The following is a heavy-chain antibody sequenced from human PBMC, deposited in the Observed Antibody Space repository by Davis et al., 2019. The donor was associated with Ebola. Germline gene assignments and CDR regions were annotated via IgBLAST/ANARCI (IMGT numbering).Heavy chain of an antibody. J-gene: IGHJ4*02. CDR2: ISYDGSNK. D-gene: IGHD2-15*01. CDR3: ASRSETVFDDCSGGSCPY. CDR1: GFTFSSYA. V-gene: IGHV3-30-3*01. Sequence: PGGSLRLSCAASGFTFSSYAMHWVRQAPGKGLEWVAVISYDGSNKYYADSVKGRFTISRDNSKNTLYLQMNSLRAEDTAVYYCASRSETVFDDCSGGSCPYWGQGTLVTVSS.